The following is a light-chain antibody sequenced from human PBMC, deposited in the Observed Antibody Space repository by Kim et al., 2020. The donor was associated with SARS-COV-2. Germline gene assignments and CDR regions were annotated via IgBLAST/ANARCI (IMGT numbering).Light chain of an antibody. Sequence: GHTVRITCQGNSLRRYYAPWSQQSPGQAPVLVMYGKNSRPSGIPDRFSGSSSGNTASLTITGAQAEDEADYYCNSRDRSGDHVVFGGGTQLTVL. V-gene: IGLV3-19*01. CDR1: SLRRYY. CDR2: GKN. J-gene: IGLJ2*01. CDR3: NSRDRSGDHVV.